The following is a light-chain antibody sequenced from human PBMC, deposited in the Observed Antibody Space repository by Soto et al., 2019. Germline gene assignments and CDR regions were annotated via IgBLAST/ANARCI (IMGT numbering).Light chain of an antibody. V-gene: IGKV1-5*03. CDR2: KAS. J-gene: IGKJ1*01. CDR1: QSISSW. Sequence: DIQMTQSPSTLSASVVDRVTMSCRASQSISSWLAWYQQKPGKAPKLLIYKASSLESGVPSRFSGSGSGTEFTLTISSLQPDDFATYYCQQYDNYLTFGRGTKVDIK. CDR3: QQYDNYLT.